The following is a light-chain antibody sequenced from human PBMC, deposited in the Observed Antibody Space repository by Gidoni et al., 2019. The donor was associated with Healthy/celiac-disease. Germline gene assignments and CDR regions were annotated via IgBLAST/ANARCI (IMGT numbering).Light chain of an antibody. CDR2: DAS. Sequence: EIVFTQSPATLSLSPGERATLSCRASQIVSSYLDWYQQKPGQAPRLLIYDASNRAPGIPARFSGSGSGTDFTLTISRLEPEDVAVYYCQQRSNWPLTFGEGTKVEIK. CDR3: QQRSNWPLT. J-gene: IGKJ4*01. V-gene: IGKV3-11*01. CDR1: QIVSSY.